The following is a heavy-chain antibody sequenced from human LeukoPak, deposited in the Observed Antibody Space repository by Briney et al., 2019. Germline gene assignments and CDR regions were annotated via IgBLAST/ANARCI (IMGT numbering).Heavy chain of an antibody. CDR3: ARVKGGYDSKYYFDY. CDR2: INPNSVGT. V-gene: IGHV1-2*02. D-gene: IGHD5-12*01. CDR1: GYIFTGYY. Sequence: ASVKVSCKASGYIFTGYYMHWVRQAPGQGLEWMGWINPNSVGTNYAQKFQGRVTMTRDTSISTAYMELSRLRSDDTAVYYCARVKGGYDSKYYFDYWGQGTLVTVSS. J-gene: IGHJ4*02.